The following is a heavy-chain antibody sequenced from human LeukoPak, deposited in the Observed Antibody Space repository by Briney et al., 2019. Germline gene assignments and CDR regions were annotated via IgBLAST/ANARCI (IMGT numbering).Heavy chain of an antibody. CDR3: AKHPGPYGGDPFNS. J-gene: IGHJ4*02. Sequence: GGSLRLSCAASGFTFNNFALSWVRQAPEKGLEWVATIIGRGGSSSHAASVKGRFTISRDNSNNTLYLHMSSLRADDTAVYYCAKHPGPYGGDPFNSWGLGMLVTVSS. D-gene: IGHD4-23*01. V-gene: IGHV3-23*01. CDR1: GFTFNNFA. CDR2: IIGRGGSS.